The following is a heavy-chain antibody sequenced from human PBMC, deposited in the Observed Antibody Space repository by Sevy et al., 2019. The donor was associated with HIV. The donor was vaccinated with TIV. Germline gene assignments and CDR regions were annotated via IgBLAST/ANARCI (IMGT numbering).Heavy chain of an antibody. CDR2: IYHSGST. J-gene: IGHJ6*02. CDR3: ARGPYGDYVGYYYGMDV. D-gene: IGHD4-17*01. V-gene: IGHV4-38-2*01. Sequence: SETLSLTCAVSGYSISSGYYWGWIRQPPGKGLEWIGSIYHSGSTYYNPSLKSRVTISVDTSKDQFSLKLGSVTAADTAVYYCARGPYGDYVGYYYGMDVWGQGTTVTVSS. CDR1: GYSISSGYY.